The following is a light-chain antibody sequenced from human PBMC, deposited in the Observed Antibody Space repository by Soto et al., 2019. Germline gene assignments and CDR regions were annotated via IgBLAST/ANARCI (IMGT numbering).Light chain of an antibody. J-gene: IGLJ2*01. V-gene: IGLV2-8*01. CDR1: SSDVGGYNY. CDR2: DVS. Sequence: QSALTQPPSASGSPGQSVAISCTGTSSDVGGYNYVSWYQQHPGKAPKLMIYDVSERPSGVPDRFSGSKSGNTASLTVSGLQAEDEADYYCSSYAGSNRVIFGGGTKVTVL. CDR3: SSYAGSNRVI.